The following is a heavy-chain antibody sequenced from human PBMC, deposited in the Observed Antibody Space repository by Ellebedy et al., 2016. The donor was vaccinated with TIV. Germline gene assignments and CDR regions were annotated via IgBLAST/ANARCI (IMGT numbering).Heavy chain of an antibody. CDR1: GYTFTSYY. Sequence: AASVKVSCKASGYTFTSYYMHWVRQAPGQGLEWMGIINPSGGSTSYAQKFQGRVTMTRDTSTSTVYMELSSLRSEDTAVYYCARGDYYDSSGYVSVVGVDYWGQGTLVTVSS. D-gene: IGHD3-22*01. CDR3: ARGDYYDSSGYVSVVGVDY. J-gene: IGHJ4*02. V-gene: IGHV1-46*01. CDR2: INPSGGST.